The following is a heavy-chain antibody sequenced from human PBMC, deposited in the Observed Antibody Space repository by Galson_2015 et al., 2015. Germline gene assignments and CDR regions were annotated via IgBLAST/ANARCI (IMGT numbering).Heavy chain of an antibody. V-gene: IGHV3-11*04. CDR3: ARDGYSYGYVVAPDY. D-gene: IGHD5-18*01. J-gene: IGHJ4*02. CDR2: ISSSSSTI. CDR1: GFTFSDYY. Sequence: SLRLSCAASGFTFSDYYMSWIRQAPGKGLEWVSYISSSSSTIYYADSVKGRFTISRDNAKNSLYLQMNSLRDEDTAVYYCARDGYSYGYVVAPDYWGQGTLVTVSS.